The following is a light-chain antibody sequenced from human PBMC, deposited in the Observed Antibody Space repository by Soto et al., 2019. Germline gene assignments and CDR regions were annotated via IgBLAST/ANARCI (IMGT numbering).Light chain of an antibody. V-gene: IGKV3-11*01. J-gene: IGKJ1*01. CDR2: DAS. CDR3: QQRSNWPRT. Sequence: EIVLTQSPATLSLSPGERATLSCRASQSVSSYLAWYQQKPGQAPRLLIYDASNRATGIPARFSGSGSGTDCPLTISSLEPEDFAFYYCQQRSNWPRTFGQGTKVEIK. CDR1: QSVSSY.